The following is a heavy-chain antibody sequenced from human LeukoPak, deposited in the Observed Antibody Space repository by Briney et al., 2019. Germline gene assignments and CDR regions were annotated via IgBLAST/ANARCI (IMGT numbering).Heavy chain of an antibody. V-gene: IGHV5-51*01. CDR1: GYSFTSYW. D-gene: IGHD6-13*01. Sequence: LGESLKISCKGSGYSFTSYWIGWVRQMPGKGLERMGIIYPGDSDTRYSPSFQGQVTISADKSISTAYLQWSSLKASDTAMYYCARLLRNIAAAVYYFDYWGQGTLVTVSS. CDR3: ARLLRNIAAAVYYFDY. J-gene: IGHJ4*02. CDR2: IYPGDSDT.